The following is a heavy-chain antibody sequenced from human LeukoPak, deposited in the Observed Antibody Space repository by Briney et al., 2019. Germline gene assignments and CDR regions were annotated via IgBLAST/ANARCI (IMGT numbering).Heavy chain of an antibody. V-gene: IGHV4-59*01. J-gene: IGHJ3*02. Sequence: PSETLSLTCTVSGGSISSYYRSWIRQPPGKGLEWIGYIYYSGSTNYNPSLKSRVTISVDTSKNQFSLKLSSVTAADTAVYYCARGHATTRFAFDIWGQGTMVTVSS. D-gene: IGHD4-17*01. CDR1: GGSISSYY. CDR2: IYYSGST. CDR3: ARGHATTRFAFDI.